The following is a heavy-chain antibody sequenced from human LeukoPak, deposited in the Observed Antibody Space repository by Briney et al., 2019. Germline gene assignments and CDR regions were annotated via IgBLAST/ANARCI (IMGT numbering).Heavy chain of an antibody. J-gene: IGHJ4*02. D-gene: IGHD3-22*01. CDR3: ARDYYDSSGYFSSYSY. V-gene: IGHV3-21*01. Sequence: GGSLRLSCAASGFNFRSLAMTWVRQAPGKGLEWVSSISSSSSYIYYADSVKGRFTISRDNAKNSLYLQMNSLRAEDTAVYYCARDYYDSSGYFSSYSYWGQGTLVTVSS. CDR2: ISSSSSYI. CDR1: GFNFRSLA.